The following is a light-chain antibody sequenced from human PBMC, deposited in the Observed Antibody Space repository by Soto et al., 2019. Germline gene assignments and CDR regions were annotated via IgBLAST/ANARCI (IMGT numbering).Light chain of an antibody. CDR3: QQYNNWPLT. J-gene: IGKJ4*01. Sequence: EIVLTQSPATLSVSPGERATLSCRASQSVNSDLAWFQQKPGQAPRLLIYGSSTRATGIPARFSGSGSGTEFTLTIGSLQSEDFAIYYCQQYNNWPLTFGGGTKVVSK. CDR2: GSS. V-gene: IGKV3-15*01. CDR1: QSVNSD.